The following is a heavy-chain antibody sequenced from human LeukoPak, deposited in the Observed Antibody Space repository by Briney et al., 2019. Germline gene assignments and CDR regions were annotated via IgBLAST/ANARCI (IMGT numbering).Heavy chain of an antibody. D-gene: IGHD3-3*01. CDR3: ARARYYDFWSGYSYFDY. CDR1: GGSISSGSYY. Sequence: SETLSLTCTVSGGSISSGSYYWSWIRLPAGKGLEWIGRIYTSGSTNYNPSLKSRVTISVDTSKNQFSLKLSSVTAADTAVYYCARARYYDFWSGYSYFDYWGQGTLVTVSS. CDR2: IYTSGST. J-gene: IGHJ4*02. V-gene: IGHV4-61*02.